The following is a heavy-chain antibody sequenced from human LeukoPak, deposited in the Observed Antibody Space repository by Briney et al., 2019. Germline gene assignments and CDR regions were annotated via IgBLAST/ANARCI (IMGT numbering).Heavy chain of an antibody. J-gene: IGHJ4*02. Sequence: GGSLRLSCAASGFTFSSYAMHWVRQAPGMGLEWVAVISYDGSNKYYADSVKGRFTISRDNSKNTLYLQMNSLRAEDTAVYYCAKTGGRELDYWGQGTLVIVSS. CDR3: AKTGGRELDY. CDR2: ISYDGSNK. D-gene: IGHD3-10*01. CDR1: GFTFSSYA. V-gene: IGHV3-30-3*01.